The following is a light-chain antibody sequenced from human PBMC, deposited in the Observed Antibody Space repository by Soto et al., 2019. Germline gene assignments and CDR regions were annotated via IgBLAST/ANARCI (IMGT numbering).Light chain of an antibody. CDR1: QSISRSD. CDR3: QQYGSSPT. CDR2: ATS. V-gene: IGKV3-20*01. J-gene: IGKJ4*01. Sequence: EIVLTQSPGTVSLSPGESATLSCRASQSISRSDLAWYQHRPGQSPRLLIYATSSRAIGIPDRFTGGGAGTGFTLTISRLEPEDSAVYYCQQYGSSPTFGGGTKVEIK.